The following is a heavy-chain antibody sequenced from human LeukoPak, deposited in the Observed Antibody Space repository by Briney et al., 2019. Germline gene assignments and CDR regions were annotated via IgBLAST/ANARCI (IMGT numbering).Heavy chain of an antibody. D-gene: IGHD2-15*01. J-gene: IGHJ4*02. V-gene: IGHV3-30-3*01. CDR3: ARALVVVAATPDY. Sequence: GGSLRLSCAASGFTFSSYEMNWVRQAPGKGLEWVAVISYDGSNKYYADSVKGRFTISRDNSKNTLYLQMNSLRAEDTAVYYCARALVVVAATPDYWGQGTLVTVSS. CDR1: GFTFSSYE. CDR2: ISYDGSNK.